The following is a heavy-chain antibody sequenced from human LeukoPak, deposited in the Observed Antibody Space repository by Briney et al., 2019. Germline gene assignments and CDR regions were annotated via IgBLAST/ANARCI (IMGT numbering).Heavy chain of an antibody. CDR1: GYTFTSYA. CDR2: INSNSGNP. CDR3: ARAGDVTDSCWFHS. V-gene: IGHV7-4-1*02. J-gene: IGHJ5*01. Sequence: GASVKVSCKASGYTFTSYAMNWGGQAPGQGLEWMEWINSNSGNPTYARGFTRRCVFSLDTSGSTAYLQISSLKAEDTAVYYWARAGDVTDSCWFHSWGQGTLVTVSS. D-gene: IGHD1-14*01.